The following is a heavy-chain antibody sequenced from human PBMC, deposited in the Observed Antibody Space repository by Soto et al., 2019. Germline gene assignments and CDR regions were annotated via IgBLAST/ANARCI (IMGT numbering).Heavy chain of an antibody. CDR1: GFTFTNAW. CDR3: TTDSYSTIIIVRFDY. V-gene: IGHV3-15*07. Sequence: GGSLRLSCAASGFTFTNAWINWVRQAPGKGLEWVGRIKSKTDGGTTDYAEPVKGRFAISRDDLNNMVYLQINSLKIDYMAVYYCTTDSYSTIIIVRFDYWGHGTLVTVSS. D-gene: IGHD3-22*01. J-gene: IGHJ4*01. CDR2: IKSKTDGGTT.